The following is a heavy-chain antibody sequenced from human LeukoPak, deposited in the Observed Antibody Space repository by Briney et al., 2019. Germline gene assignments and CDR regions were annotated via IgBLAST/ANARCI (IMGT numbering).Heavy chain of an antibody. Sequence: PSETLSLTCDVYRGSISNYYWSWIRQPPGKGLEWIGYMYYSGSTNYNPSLKSRVTISVDTSKNQFSLKLSSVTAADTAVYYCASSHPLGSNNDYYTPFDYWGQGTLVTVSS. CDR1: RGSISNYY. J-gene: IGHJ4*02. CDR3: ASSHPLGSNNDYYTPFDY. CDR2: MYYSGST. V-gene: IGHV4-59*01. D-gene: IGHD3-3*01.